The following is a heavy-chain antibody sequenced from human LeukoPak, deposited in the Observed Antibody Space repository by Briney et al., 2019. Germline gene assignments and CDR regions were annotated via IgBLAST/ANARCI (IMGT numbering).Heavy chain of an antibody. D-gene: IGHD3-16*01. CDR1: GGSISSGSYY. CDR3: ARDRDYTFDY. V-gene: IGHV4-61*02. Sequence: SETLSLTCTVSGGSISSGSYYWSWIRQPAGKGLEWIGRIYTSGSTNYNPSLKSRVTISVDTSKNQFSLQLNSVTPEDTAVYYCARDRDYTFDYWGQGTLVTVSS. CDR2: IYTSGST. J-gene: IGHJ4*02.